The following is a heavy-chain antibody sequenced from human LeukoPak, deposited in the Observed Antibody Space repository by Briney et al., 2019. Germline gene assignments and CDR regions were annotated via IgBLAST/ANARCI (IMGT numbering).Heavy chain of an antibody. CDR3: ARVSACSSTSCYALDYYYYYYMDV. D-gene: IGHD2-2*01. CDR2: FDPEDGET. CDR1: GYTLTELS. J-gene: IGHJ6*03. Sequence: ASVKVSCKVSGYTLTELSMHWVRQAPGKGLEWMGGFDPEDGETIYAQKFQGRVTMTEDTSTDTAYMELRSLRSDDTAVYYCARVSACSSTSCYALDYYYYYYMDVWGKGTTVTVSS. V-gene: IGHV1-24*01.